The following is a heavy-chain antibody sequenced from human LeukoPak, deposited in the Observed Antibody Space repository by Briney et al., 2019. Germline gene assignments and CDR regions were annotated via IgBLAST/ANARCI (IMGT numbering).Heavy chain of an antibody. V-gene: IGHV3-23*01. CDR2: ISGSGGST. D-gene: IGHD3-22*01. J-gene: IGHJ3*02. CDR3: TTDWGANYYDSSGYSFDAFDI. Sequence: GGSLRLSCAASGFTFSSYAMSWVRQAPGKGLEWVSAISGSGGSTYYADSVKGRFTISRDNSKNTLYLQMNSLKTEDTAVYYCTTDWGANYYDSSGYSFDAFDIWGQGTMVTVSS. CDR1: GFTFSSYA.